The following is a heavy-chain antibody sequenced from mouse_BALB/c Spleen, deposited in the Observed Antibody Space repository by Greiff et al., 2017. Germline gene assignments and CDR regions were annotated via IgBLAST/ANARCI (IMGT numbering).Heavy chain of an antibody. D-gene: IGHD1-1*01. CDR3: AKGNYYGSSWYFDV. CDR2: IWGDGST. Sequence: QVQLQQSGPGLVAPSQSLSITCTVSGFSLTNSGVHWVRQSPGKGLEWLGVIWGDGSTNYNSAFKSRLSISKDNSKSQVFLKMNSLQTDDTARYYCAKGNYYGSSWYFDVWGAGTTVTVSS. CDR1: GFSLTNSG. V-gene: IGHV2-6-6*01. J-gene: IGHJ1*01.